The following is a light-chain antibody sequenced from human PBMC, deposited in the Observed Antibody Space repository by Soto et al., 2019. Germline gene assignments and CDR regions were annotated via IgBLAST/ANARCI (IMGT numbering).Light chain of an antibody. CDR1: QTISSS. CDR3: QQYDSYSPYT. CDR2: KAS. Sequence: DIQMTQFPPTLSASIGDRVTITCRASQTISSSLAWYQQKPGKAPKLLIYKASTLETGVPSRFXGSRSGTEYTPTISSLQPDDFATYYCQQYDSYSPYTFGQGTRLEIK. V-gene: IGKV1-5*03. J-gene: IGKJ2*01.